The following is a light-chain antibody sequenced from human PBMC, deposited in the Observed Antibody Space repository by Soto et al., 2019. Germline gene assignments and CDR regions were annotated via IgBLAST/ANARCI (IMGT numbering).Light chain of an antibody. CDR3: QSYDNILTGWV. Sequence: QSVLTQRPSVSGAPGQRVTISCTGSSSNLGTNYDVHWYRQYPGTAPQVLIYGNINRPSAVPDRFSASKSGTSASLAITGLQAEDEADYYCQSYDNILTGWVFGGGTKLTVL. V-gene: IGLV1-40*01. CDR1: SSNLGTNYD. CDR2: GNI. J-gene: IGLJ3*02.